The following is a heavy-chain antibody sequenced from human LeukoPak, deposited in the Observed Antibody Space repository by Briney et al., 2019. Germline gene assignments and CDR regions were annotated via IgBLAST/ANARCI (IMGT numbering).Heavy chain of an antibody. CDR1: GYSISSGYY. J-gene: IGHJ5*02. CDR2: IYHSGST. Sequence: SETLSLTCTVSGYSISSGYYWGWIRQPPGEGLEWIGSIYHSGSTYYNPSLKSRVTMSVDTSKNQFSLKLSSVTAADTAVYYCARDGSGSYPPRAFDPWGQGTLVTVSS. D-gene: IGHD1-26*01. CDR3: ARDGSGSYPPRAFDP. V-gene: IGHV4-38-2*02.